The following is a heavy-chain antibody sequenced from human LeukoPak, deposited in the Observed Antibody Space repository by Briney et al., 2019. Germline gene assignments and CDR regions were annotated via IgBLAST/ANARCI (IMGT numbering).Heavy chain of an antibody. CDR2: IYYSGST. V-gene: IGHV4-59*08. CDR3: ARHYQLLHFDF. Sequence: PSQTLSLTRTVSGGSISSYYWSWIRQPPGKGLEWIGYIYYSGSTNYNPSLKSRVTISVDTSKNQFSLKLSSVTAADTAVYYCARHYQLLHFDFWGQGTLVTVSS. CDR1: GGSISSYY. J-gene: IGHJ4*02. D-gene: IGHD2-2*01.